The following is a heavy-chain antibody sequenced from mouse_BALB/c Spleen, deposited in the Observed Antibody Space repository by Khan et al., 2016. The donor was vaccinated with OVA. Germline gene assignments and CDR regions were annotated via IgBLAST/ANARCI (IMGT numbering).Heavy chain of an antibody. J-gene: IGHJ3*01. D-gene: IGHD2-5*01. CDR3: VIEGAYYMNYSWFAY. CDR2: INPSNEYT. V-gene: IGHV1-4*01. CDR1: GYTFTTYT. Sequence: QVQLKESGAELARPGASMKMSCKASGYTFTTYTMHWVKQRPGQGLEWIGYINPSNEYTNYNQKFKEQATLTADKSSSTAYMQLSSMKSEDSAVCYVVIEGAYYMNYSWFAYWGQGTLVTVSA.